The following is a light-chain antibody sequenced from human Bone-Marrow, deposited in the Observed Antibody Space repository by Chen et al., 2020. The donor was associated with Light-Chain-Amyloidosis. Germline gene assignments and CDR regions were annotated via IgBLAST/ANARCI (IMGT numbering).Light chain of an antibody. Sequence: NFMLTQPHSVSESPGKTVIISCTRSSGCIATNYVQWYQQRPGSSPTAVIYEDDQRPSAVPDRCSGSIDRSANSDYLTISELKTEEEADYYCQSYQGSSQEVFGGGTKLTV. CDR3: QSYQGSSQEV. CDR1: SGCIATNY. J-gene: IGLJ3*02. CDR2: EDD. V-gene: IGLV6-57*01.